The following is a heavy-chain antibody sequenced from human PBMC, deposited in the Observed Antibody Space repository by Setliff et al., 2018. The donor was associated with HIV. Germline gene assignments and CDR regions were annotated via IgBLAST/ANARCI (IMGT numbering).Heavy chain of an antibody. CDR1: GYTFTDHY. D-gene: IGHD3-10*01. CDR2: VDPEDGET. V-gene: IGHV1-69-2*01. CDR3: ATASNYYGSGSHGQAFDI. J-gene: IGHJ3*02. Sequence: ASVKVSCKASGYTFTDHYMHWVQQAPGKGLEWMGRVDPEDGETIYAEKFQGRVTITADTSTDTAYMELSSLRSEDTAVYYCATASNYYGSGSHGQAFDIWGQGTMVTV.